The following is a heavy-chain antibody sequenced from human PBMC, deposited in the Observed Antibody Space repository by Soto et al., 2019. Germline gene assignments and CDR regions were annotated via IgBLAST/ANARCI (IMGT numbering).Heavy chain of an antibody. V-gene: IGHV4-59*01. D-gene: IGHD2-15*01. Sequence: SETRSLACTVSGGSISRYYWSWIRQPPGKGLEWIGYIYYSGSTNYNPSLKSRVTISVDTSKNQFSLKLSSVTAADTAVYYCARGQNGYCSGGSCYPIDDFDYWGQGTLVTVS. J-gene: IGHJ4*02. CDR2: IYYSGST. CDR1: GGSISRYY. CDR3: ARGQNGYCSGGSCYPIDDFDY.